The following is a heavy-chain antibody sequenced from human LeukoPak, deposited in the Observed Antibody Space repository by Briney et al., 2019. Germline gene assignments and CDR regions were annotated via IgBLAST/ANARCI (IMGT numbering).Heavy chain of an antibody. J-gene: IGHJ6*03. CDR2: ISSSSSYI. V-gene: IGHV3-21*01. Sequence: NPGGSLRLSCAASGFTFSSYSMYWVRQAPGKGLEWVSSISSSSSYIYYADSVKGRFTISRDNAKNSLYLQMNSLRAEDTAVYYCARGPFGMATILYEFDYYYMDVWGKGTTVTISS. CDR1: GFTFSSYS. CDR3: ARGPFGMATILYEFDYYYMDV. D-gene: IGHD5-24*01.